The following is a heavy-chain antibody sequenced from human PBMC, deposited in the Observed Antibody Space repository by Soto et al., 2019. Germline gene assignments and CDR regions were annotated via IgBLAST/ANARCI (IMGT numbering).Heavy chain of an antibody. V-gene: IGHV3-23*01. CDR2: ISGSGGST. Sequence: RGSLRLSCAASGYTFSSYAMNCVRQAPGKGLEWVSAISGSGGSTYDADSVKGRFTISRDNSNKTLYLQMNSLRAEDTAVYYCAKDGGSYRYFDYPGQGPLLTVS. J-gene: IGHJ4*02. CDR1: GYTFSSYA. D-gene: IGHD1-26*01. CDR3: AKDGGSYRYFDY.